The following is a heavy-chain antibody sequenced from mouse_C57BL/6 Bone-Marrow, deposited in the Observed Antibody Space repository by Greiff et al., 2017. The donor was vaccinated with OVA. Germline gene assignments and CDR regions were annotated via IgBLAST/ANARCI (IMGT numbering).Heavy chain of an antibody. Sequence: EVQLKESGGGLVKPGGSLKLSCAASGFTFSSYAMSWVRQTPEKRLEWVATISDGGSYTYYPDNVKGRFTISSDNAKYNLYLQMSHLKSENTAVYYGARLGDYDIFYAMDYWGQGTSVTVSS. CDR3: ARLGDYDIFYAMDY. D-gene: IGHD2-4*01. CDR1: GFTFSSYA. V-gene: IGHV5-4*01. CDR2: ISDGGSYT. J-gene: IGHJ4*01.